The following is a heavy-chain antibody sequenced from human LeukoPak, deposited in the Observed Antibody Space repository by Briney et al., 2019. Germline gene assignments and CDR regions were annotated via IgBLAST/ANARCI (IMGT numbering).Heavy chain of an antibody. J-gene: IGHJ4*02. D-gene: IGHD5-24*01. CDR2: IWYDGSKK. CDR1: GSTFSSHG. CDR3: ARLYGEMPTIDS. Sequence: QPGRSLRLSCAASGSTFSSHGMYWVRQAPGNGLEWVAVIWYDGSKKYYADSVKGRFTISRDNSKNTLYLQMNSQRVEDTALYYCARLYGEMPTIDSWGQGTLVTVSS. V-gene: IGHV3-33*01.